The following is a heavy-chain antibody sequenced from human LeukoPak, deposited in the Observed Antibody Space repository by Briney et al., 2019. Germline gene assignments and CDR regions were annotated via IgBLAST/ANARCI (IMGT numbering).Heavy chain of an antibody. Sequence: SETLSLTCTVSGGSISSYYWSWIRQPPGKGLEWIGYVYYSGSTNYNPSLKSRVTISVDTSKNQFSLKLGSVTAADTAVYYCASSGGSCYSGLCYWGQGTLVTVSS. CDR3: ASSGGSCYSGLCY. D-gene: IGHD2-15*01. CDR1: GGSISSYY. CDR2: VYYSGST. V-gene: IGHV4-59*01. J-gene: IGHJ4*02.